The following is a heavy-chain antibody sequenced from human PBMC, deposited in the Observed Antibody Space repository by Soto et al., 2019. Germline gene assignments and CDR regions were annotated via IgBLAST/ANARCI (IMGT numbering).Heavy chain of an antibody. J-gene: IGHJ3*02. CDR3: ASAYSYGDDAFDI. D-gene: IGHD5-18*01. CDR2: IYPGDSDT. CDR1: GYSFTSYW. Sequence: PGESLKISCNGSGYSFTSYWIGWVRQMPGKGLEWMGIIYPGDSDTRYSPSFQGQVTISADKSISTAYLQWSSLKASDTAMYYCASAYSYGDDAFDIWGQGTMVTVSS. V-gene: IGHV5-51*01.